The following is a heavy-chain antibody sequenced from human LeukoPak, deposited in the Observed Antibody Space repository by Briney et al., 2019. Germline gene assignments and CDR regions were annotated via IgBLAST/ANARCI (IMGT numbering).Heavy chain of an antibody. J-gene: IGHJ4*02. V-gene: IGHV1-18*01. CDR3: ARDEEVFYY. Sequence: ASVKVSCKASGYTFTSYGISWVRQAPGQGLEWMGWISAYNGNTNYAQKLQGRVTMTTDTFTSTAYMELRCLRSDDTAVYYCARDEEVFYYWGQGTLVTVSS. CDR2: ISAYNGNT. CDR1: GYTFTSYG.